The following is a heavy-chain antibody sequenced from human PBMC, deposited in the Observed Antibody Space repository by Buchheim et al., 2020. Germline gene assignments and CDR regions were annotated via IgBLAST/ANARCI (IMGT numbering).Heavy chain of an antibody. J-gene: IGHJ5*02. V-gene: IGHV4-34*01. CDR2: INHSGST. CDR3: ARGPTLLLWFGSTGNWFDP. CDR1: GGSFSGYY. D-gene: IGHD3-10*01. Sequence: QVQLQQWGAGLLKPSETLSLTCAVYGGSFSGYYWSWIRQPPGKGLEWIGEINHSGSTNYNPSLKSRVTISVDTSKNQFSLKLSSVTAADTAVYYCARGPTLLLWFGSTGNWFDPWGQGTL.